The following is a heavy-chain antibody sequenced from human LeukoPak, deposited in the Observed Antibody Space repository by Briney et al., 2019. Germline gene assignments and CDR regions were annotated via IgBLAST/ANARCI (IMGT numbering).Heavy chain of an antibody. CDR2: INQRGGT. CDR3: ARGPGLLRFGGLRGYFQH. Sequence: PETLSLTSVVYAGSFSGYYSGWIRQPPGKGLEWIGEINQRGGTNYNPSLKSRVTISVDTSKNQFSLKLSSGTAADTAVYYCARGPGLLRFGGLRGYFQHWGQGALVTVSS. CDR1: AGSFSGYY. V-gene: IGHV4-34*01. D-gene: IGHD3-10*01. J-gene: IGHJ1*01.